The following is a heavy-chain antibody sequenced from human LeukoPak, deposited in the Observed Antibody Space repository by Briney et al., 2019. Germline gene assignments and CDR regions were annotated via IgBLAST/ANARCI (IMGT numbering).Heavy chain of an antibody. Sequence: SVKVSCKASGGTVSSYAISGVRQAPGQGLEWMGRIIPIFGTANYAQKFQGRVTITTDESTSTAYMELSSLRSEDTAVYYCARDQYDSSGYYYYWGQGTLVTVSS. J-gene: IGHJ4*02. CDR2: IIPIFGTA. D-gene: IGHD3-22*01. V-gene: IGHV1-69*05. CDR3: ARDQYDSSGYYYY. CDR1: GGTVSSYA.